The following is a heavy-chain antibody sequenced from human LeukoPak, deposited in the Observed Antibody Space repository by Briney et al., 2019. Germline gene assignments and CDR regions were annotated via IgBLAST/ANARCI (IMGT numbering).Heavy chain of an antibody. Sequence: GGSLRLSCAASGFTSDDYAMHWVRQGPGKGLEWVSGISWNSGSIGYADSVKGRFTISRDNAKNSLYLQMNSLRAEDTALYYCAKDTYCSGGSCYSFDYWGQGTLVTVSP. D-gene: IGHD2-15*01. CDR3: AKDTYCSGGSCYSFDY. J-gene: IGHJ4*02. V-gene: IGHV3-9*02. CDR1: GFTSDDYA. CDR2: ISWNSGSI.